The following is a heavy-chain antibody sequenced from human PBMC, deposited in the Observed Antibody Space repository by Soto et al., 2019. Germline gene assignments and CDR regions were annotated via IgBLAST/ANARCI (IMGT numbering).Heavy chain of an antibody. D-gene: IGHD5-18*01. CDR3: SKERTAMGEYYYY. Sequence: PGGSLRLPCAASAFTFSSNGMHWVRQAPGKGLEWVAVISYDGSNKYYADSVKGRFTISRDNSKNTLYLKMNSLRAEDTGVYYCSKERTAMGEYYYYSAQRTLVTGSS. J-gene: IGHJ4*02. CDR2: ISYDGSNK. CDR1: AFTFSSNG. V-gene: IGHV3-30*18.